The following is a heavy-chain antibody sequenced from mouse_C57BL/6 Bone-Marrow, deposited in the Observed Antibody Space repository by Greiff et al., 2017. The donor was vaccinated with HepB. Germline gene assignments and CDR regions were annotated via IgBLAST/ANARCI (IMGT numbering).Heavy chain of an antibody. CDR2: IYPGSGST. J-gene: IGHJ3*01. V-gene: IGHV1-55*01. CDR3: TRWDYGSSPFAY. D-gene: IGHD1-1*01. CDR1: GYTFTSYW. Sequence: QVQLKESGAELVKPGASVKMSCKASGYTFTSYWITWVKQRPGQGLEWIGDIYPGSGSTNYNEKFKSKATLTVDTSSSTAYMELRSLTSEDSAVYYCTRWDYGSSPFAYWGQGTLVTVSA.